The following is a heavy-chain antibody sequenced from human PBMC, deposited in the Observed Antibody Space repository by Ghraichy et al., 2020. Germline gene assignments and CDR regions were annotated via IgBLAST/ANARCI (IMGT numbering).Heavy chain of an antibody. Sequence: GESLNISCAASGFTFSTYAMSWVRQAPGKGLEWVSSISGSGGSTYYADSVKGRFTISRDNSKNTLYVQMNSLRAEDTAVYYCAKGIRGYSYGQSDYWGQGTLVTVSS. J-gene: IGHJ4*02. D-gene: IGHD5-18*01. CDR2: ISGSGGST. CDR3: AKGIRGYSYGQSDY. V-gene: IGHV3-23*01. CDR1: GFTFSTYA.